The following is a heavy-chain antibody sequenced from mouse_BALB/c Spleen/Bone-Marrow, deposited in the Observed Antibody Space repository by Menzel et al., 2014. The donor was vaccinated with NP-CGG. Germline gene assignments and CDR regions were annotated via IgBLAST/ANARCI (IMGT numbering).Heavy chain of an antibody. Sequence: EVQLVQSGAGLVQPGASLKLSCAASGFTFTDYYMSWVRQTPGQALEWFGFISPTTNSSTTEHNSSVKAPFTIPRDTSQSVLYLNMNSLRPKDRATEDCAREREYDDYALDYWGQGTPVTVS. CDR1: GFTFTDYY. CDR3: AREREYDDYALDY. D-gene: IGHD2-14*01. J-gene: IGHJ4*01. V-gene: IGHV7-3*02. CDR2: ISPTTNSSTT.